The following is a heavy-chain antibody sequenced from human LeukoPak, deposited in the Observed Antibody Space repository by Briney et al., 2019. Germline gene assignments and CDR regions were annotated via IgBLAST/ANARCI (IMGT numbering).Heavy chain of an antibody. V-gene: IGHV3-33*08. CDR2: IWYDGSNK. J-gene: IGHJ4*02. Sequence: QPGGSLRLSCAASGFTFNSYSVNWVRQAPGKGLEWVAVIWYDGSNKYYADSVKGRFTISRDNSKNTLYLQMNSLRAEDTAVYYCARDSGGIVGALDYWGQGTLVTVSS. CDR3: ARDSGGIVGALDY. D-gene: IGHD1-26*01. CDR1: GFTFNSYS.